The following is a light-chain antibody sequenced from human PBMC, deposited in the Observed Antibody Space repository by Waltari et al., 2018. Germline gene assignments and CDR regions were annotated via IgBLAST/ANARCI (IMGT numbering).Light chain of an antibody. CDR1: QSVHTW. Sequence: DIQMTQSPSPLSASVGDTVTITCRASQSVHTWLAWYQQKPGRAPKLLVSQASTLATGVPSRFGGSGSGTEFTLTISSLQPDDVATYYCQQYENYPLTFGPGSKLELK. J-gene: IGKJ2*01. V-gene: IGKV1-5*03. CDR3: QQYENYPLT. CDR2: QAS.